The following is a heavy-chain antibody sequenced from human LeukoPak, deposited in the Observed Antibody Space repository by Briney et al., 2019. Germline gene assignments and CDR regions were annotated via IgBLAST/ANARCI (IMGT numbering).Heavy chain of an antibody. V-gene: IGHV3-48*01. CDR2: ISSSSSTI. J-gene: IGHJ2*01. CDR1: GFTFSTYA. Sequence: GGSLRLSCAASGFTFSTYAMNWVRQAPGKGLEWVSYISSSSSTIYYADSVRGRFTISRDNAKNSLYLQMNSLRAEDTAVYYCARDEMEYWYFDLWGRGTLVTVSS. D-gene: IGHD2-8*01. CDR3: ARDEMEYWYFDL.